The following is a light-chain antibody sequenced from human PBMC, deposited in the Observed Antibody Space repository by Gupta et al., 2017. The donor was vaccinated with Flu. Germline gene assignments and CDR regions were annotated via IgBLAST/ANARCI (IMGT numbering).Light chain of an antibody. CDR2: AAT. CDR3: QQTDSTPYT. V-gene: IGKV1-39*01. CDR1: QSITNY. Sequence: DIQMTQSPSSLSASVGDRVTITCRASQSITNYLNWYQQKPGKAPKLLIYAATSLQGGVPSRFSGSGSGTEFTLSISRLQPEDFASYYCQQTDSTPYTFGQGTKLEIK. J-gene: IGKJ2*01.